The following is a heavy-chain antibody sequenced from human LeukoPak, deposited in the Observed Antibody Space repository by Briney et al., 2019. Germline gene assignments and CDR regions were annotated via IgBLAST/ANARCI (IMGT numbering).Heavy chain of an antibody. Sequence: PGGSLRLSCAASRFTFSSYSMNWVRQAPGKGLEWVSSISSSSSYIYYADSVKGRFTISRDNAKNSLYLQMNSLRAEDTAVYYCARDGITGTISYAFDIWGQGTMVTVSS. V-gene: IGHV3-21*01. CDR1: RFTFSSYS. CDR3: ARDGITGTISYAFDI. D-gene: IGHD1-7*01. CDR2: ISSSSSYI. J-gene: IGHJ3*02.